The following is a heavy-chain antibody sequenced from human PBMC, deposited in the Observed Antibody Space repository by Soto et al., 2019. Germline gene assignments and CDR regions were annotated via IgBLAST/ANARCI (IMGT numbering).Heavy chain of an antibody. CDR1: GGTFSSYA. Sequence: GASVKVSCKASGGTFSSYAISWVRQAPGQGLEWMGGIIPIFGTANYAQKFQGRVTITADESTSTAYMELSSLRSEDTAVYYCARVTIAVAGTYYYYYGMDVWGQGTTVTVSS. D-gene: IGHD6-19*01. V-gene: IGHV1-69*13. CDR2: IIPIFGTA. CDR3: ARVTIAVAGTYYYYYGMDV. J-gene: IGHJ6*02.